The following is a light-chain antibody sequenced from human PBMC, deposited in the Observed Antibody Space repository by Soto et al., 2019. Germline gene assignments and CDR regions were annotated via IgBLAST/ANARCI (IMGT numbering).Light chain of an antibody. CDR3: QQFNNYLIT. J-gene: IGKJ5*01. CDR2: AAS. CDR1: QSISSW. V-gene: IGKV1-5*01. Sequence: DIQMTQSPSTLSATAGDRVTITCRASQSISSWLAWYQQKPGKAPKLLIYAASSFHSGVPSRFSGSGSGTDFTLTISSLQPEDFATYYCQQFNNYLITFGQGTRLEIK.